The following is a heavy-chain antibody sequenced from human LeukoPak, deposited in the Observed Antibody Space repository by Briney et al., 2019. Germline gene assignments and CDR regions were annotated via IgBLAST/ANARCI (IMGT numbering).Heavy chain of an antibody. CDR1: GGSFSASY. Sequence: PSETLSLTCVVSGGSFSASYWSWIRQSPGKGLEWIGEIYHGGSTNYNPSLESRVTISGDTSKNQLSLKLSSVTAADTAVYYCARLAFLSGYYYFDYWGQGALVTVSS. CDR3: ARLAFLSGYYYFDY. V-gene: IGHV4-34*01. D-gene: IGHD3-3*01. J-gene: IGHJ4*02. CDR2: IYHGGST.